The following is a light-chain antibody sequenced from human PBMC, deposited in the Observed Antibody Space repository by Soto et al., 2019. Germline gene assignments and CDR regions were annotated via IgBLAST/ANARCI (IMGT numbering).Light chain of an antibody. J-gene: IGKJ1*01. CDR2: KAS. CDR1: QSISSW. V-gene: IGKV1-5*03. Sequence: DIQMTQSPSTLSASVGDRVTITCRASQSISSWLAWYQQKPGKAPKLLIYKASSLESGVPSRFSRSGSGTEFTLNISSLQPDDFATYYCQQYNSYWTFGQGTKVEIK. CDR3: QQYNSYWT.